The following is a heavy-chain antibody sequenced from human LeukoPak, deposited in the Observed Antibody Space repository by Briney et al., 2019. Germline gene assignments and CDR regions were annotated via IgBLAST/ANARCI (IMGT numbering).Heavy chain of an antibody. V-gene: IGHV4-39*01. J-gene: IGHJ4*02. CDR1: GGSISSSSYY. Sequence: SETLSLTCNVSGGSISSSSYYWGWIRQPPGKGLEWIGSIYHSGSTYYNPSLRGRVTISVDTSKNQFSLKLSSVTAADTAVFYCARHFYDILTGYFFYFDYWGQGALVTVSS. CDR3: ARHFYDILTGYFFYFDY. CDR2: IYHSGST. D-gene: IGHD3-9*01.